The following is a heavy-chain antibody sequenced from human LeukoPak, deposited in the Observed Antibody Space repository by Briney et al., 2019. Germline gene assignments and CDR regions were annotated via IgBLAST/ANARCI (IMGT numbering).Heavy chain of an antibody. V-gene: IGHV3-48*04. Sequence: QPGGSLRLSCAASGITFNNFAMSWVRQAPGKGPEWVSYISSSSSTIYYADSVKGRFTISRDNAKNSLYLQMNSLRAEDTAVYYCARAGRGVTQRYFDYWGQGTLSPSPQ. CDR2: ISSSSSTI. J-gene: IGHJ4*02. D-gene: IGHD4-23*01. CDR1: GITFNNFA. CDR3: ARAGRGVTQRYFDY.